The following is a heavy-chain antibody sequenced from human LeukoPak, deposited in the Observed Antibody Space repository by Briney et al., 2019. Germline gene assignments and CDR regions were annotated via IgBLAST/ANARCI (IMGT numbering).Heavy chain of an antibody. J-gene: IGHJ4*02. CDR3: ARDWTAVAGTSSYFDY. D-gene: IGHD6-19*01. V-gene: IGHV4-39*02. Sequence: PSETLSLTCTVSGGSISSTSYYWGWIRQPPGKGLEWIGNIYYSGSTYYNPSLKSRVTISVDTSKNQFSLKLSSVTAADTAVYYCARDWTAVAGTSSYFDYWGQGTLVTVSS. CDR2: IYYSGST. CDR1: GGSISSTSYY.